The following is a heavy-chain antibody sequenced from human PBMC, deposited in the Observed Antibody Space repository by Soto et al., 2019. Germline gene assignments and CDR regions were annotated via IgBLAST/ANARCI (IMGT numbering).Heavy chain of an antibody. CDR2: IYYSGST. J-gene: IGHJ4*02. D-gene: IGHD1-26*01. V-gene: IGHV4-31*03. Sequence: PSDTLSLTCTVSCGSISSGGYYWSWIRQHPGKGLEWIGYIYYSGSTYYNPSLKSRVTISVDTSKNQFSLKLSSVTAADTAVYYCARDLGLGDSGPLGYWGQGTLVTVSS. CDR1: CGSISSGGYY. CDR3: ARDLGLGDSGPLGY.